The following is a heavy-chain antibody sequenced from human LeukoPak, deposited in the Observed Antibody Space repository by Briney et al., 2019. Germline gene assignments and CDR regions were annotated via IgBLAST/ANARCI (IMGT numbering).Heavy chain of an antibody. V-gene: IGHV3-23*01. CDR3: AKVRVVTAIRTPFDY. J-gene: IGHJ4*02. CDR2: ISGSGGST. D-gene: IGHD2-21*02. CDR1: GFTFSSYA. Sequence: GGSLRLSCAASGFTFSSYAMSWVRQAPGNGLEWVSAISGSGGSTYYADSVKGRFTISRDNSKNTLYLRMNSLRAEDTAVYYCAKVRVVTAIRTPFDYWGQGTLVTVSS.